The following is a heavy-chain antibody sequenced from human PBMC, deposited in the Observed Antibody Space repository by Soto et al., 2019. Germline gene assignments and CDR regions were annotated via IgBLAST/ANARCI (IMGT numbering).Heavy chain of an antibody. D-gene: IGHD3-10*01. J-gene: IGHJ4*02. CDR3: ARDLTSVRGS. CDR2: IIPIFDAT. Sequence: QVQMVQSGAEVKKPGSSARVSCKVSGGTFSRHSISWVRQAPGQGLEWMGGIIPIFDATQYAQKFQGRLTITAGESTTTFPMDLSGLRPEDTAIYYCARDLTSVRGSWGQGTLVTVS. CDR1: GGTFSRHS. V-gene: IGHV1-69*01.